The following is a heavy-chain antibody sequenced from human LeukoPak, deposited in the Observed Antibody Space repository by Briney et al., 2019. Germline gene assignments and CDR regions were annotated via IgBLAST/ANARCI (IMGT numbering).Heavy chain of an antibody. D-gene: IGHD1-26*01. CDR2: ISGYNGNT. CDR1: GYTFTNYG. V-gene: IGHV1-18*01. CDR3: ARSGSHNYYYYGMDV. Sequence: ASVKVSCKASGYTFTNYGISWVRQAPGQGLEWMGWISGYNGNTKYAQKFQSRVTMTTGTSTNTVNMELRSLRSDDTAVFYCARSGSHNYYYYGMDVWGQGTTVIVSS. J-gene: IGHJ6*02.